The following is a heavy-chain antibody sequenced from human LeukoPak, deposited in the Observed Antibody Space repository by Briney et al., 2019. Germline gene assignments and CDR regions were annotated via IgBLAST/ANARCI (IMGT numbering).Heavy chain of an antibody. V-gene: IGHV3-23*01. J-gene: IGHJ4*02. D-gene: IGHD3-9*01. Sequence: GASLRLSCAASGFTFSNYAMSWVRQAPGKGLEWVSAITGSGGNTYYADSVKGRFTISRDNSKNTVFLQMNSLRAEDTAVYYCAKWGHYDVLTGYVSDYWGQGTLVTVSS. CDR1: GFTFSNYA. CDR3: AKWGHYDVLTGYVSDY. CDR2: ITGSGGNT.